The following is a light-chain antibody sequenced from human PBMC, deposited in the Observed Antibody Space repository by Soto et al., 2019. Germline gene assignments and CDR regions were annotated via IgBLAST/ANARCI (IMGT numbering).Light chain of an antibody. Sequence: IQMTQSPSSLSASVGDSVTVTCRASQSINIYLNWYQQKPGKAPTLLIYGASSLQSGVPSRFTGGGSRTDGTLTMSSLQPEDFATYYCQQSYRSPFTFGQGTKLEIK. CDR1: QSINIY. CDR2: GAS. V-gene: IGKV1-39*01. CDR3: QQSYRSPFT. J-gene: IGKJ2*01.